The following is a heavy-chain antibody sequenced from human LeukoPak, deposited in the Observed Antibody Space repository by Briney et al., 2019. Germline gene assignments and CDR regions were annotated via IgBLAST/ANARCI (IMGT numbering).Heavy chain of an antibody. CDR2: ISSSSSNI. D-gene: IGHD5-18*01. CDR1: GFTFSSYS. V-gene: IGHV3-21*01. CDR3: ARAWIQLWRRYYYYYMDV. J-gene: IGHJ6*03. Sequence: GGSLRLSCAASGFTFSSYSMNWVRQAPGKGLEWVSSISSSSSNIYYADSVKGRFTISRDNAKNSLYLQMNSLRVEDTAVYYCARAWIQLWRRYYYYYMDVWGKGTTVTISS.